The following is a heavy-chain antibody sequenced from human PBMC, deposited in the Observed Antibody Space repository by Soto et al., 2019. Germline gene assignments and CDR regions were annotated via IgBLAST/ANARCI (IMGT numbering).Heavy chain of an antibody. CDR3: AMVSDDSSGYFQFDY. V-gene: IGHV1-69*13. CDR2: IIPIFGTA. CDR1: GGTFSSYA. J-gene: IGHJ4*02. D-gene: IGHD3-22*01. Sequence: ASVKVSCKASGGTFSSYAISWVRQAPGQGLEWMGGIIPIFGTANYAQKFQGRVTITADESTSTAYMELSSLRSEDTAVYHCAMVSDDSSGYFQFDYWGQGTLVTVSS.